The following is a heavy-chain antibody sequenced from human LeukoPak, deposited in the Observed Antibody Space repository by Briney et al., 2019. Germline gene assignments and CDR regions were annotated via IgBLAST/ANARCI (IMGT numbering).Heavy chain of an antibody. V-gene: IGHV1-69*13. Sequence: SVKVPCKASGGTFSSYAISWVRQAPGQGLEWMGGIIPIFGTANYAQKFQGRVTITADESTSTAYMELSSLRSEDTAVYYCASPPNYDFWSGGYYYYGMDVWGQGTTVTVSS. CDR3: ASPPNYDFWSGGYYYYGMDV. D-gene: IGHD3-3*01. J-gene: IGHJ6*02. CDR1: GGTFSSYA. CDR2: IIPIFGTA.